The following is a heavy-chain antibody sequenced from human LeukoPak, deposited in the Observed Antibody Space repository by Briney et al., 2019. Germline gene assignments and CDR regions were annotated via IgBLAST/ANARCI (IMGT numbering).Heavy chain of an antibody. J-gene: IGHJ5*02. Sequence: PGGSLRVSCVASGFTFVSYAMSWVRQAPGKGLEWVSLISGSGGVTYYADSVKGRFTISRNNSKNTLYLQMNSLRAEDTATYYCAKEWDGSGTRLGWFDPWGQGTLVTVSS. CDR2: ISGSGGVT. V-gene: IGHV3-23*01. CDR3: AKEWDGSGTRLGWFDP. CDR1: GFTFVSYA. D-gene: IGHD3-10*01.